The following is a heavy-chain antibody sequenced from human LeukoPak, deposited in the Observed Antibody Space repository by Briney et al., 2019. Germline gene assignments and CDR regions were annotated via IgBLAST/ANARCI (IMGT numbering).Heavy chain of an antibody. D-gene: IGHD1-7*01. CDR2: IKEDGSAT. CDR3: GRAGMSGTPDY. Sequence: PGGSLRLSCEVSGFTFSNYWTRWVRQAPGKGLEWVANIKEDGSATYYVDSVKGRFTVSRDNARNSLYLQMKYLGVDDTAVYYCGRAGMSGTPDYWGQGTLVTVS. J-gene: IGHJ4*02. CDR1: GFTFSNYW. V-gene: IGHV3-7*01.